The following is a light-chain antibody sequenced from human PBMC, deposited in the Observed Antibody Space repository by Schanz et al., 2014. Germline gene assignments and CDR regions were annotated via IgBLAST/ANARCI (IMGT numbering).Light chain of an antibody. Sequence: QSVLTQPASASGTPGQRVTISCSGSSSNIGSNTVSWYQHLPGTAPKLLIYGNNQRPSGVPERFSGSKSGTSASLAISGLQSEDEVDYYCCSYAGTYTGVFGGGTKLTVL. CDR1: SSNIGSNT. V-gene: IGLV1-44*01. CDR3: CSYAGTYTGV. J-gene: IGLJ3*02. CDR2: GNN.